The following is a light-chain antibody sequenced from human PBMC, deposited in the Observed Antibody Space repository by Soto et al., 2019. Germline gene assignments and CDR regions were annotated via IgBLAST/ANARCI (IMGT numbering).Light chain of an antibody. CDR3: SSYTSSSTNYV. CDR2: EVS. CDR1: SSDVGGYNY. J-gene: IGLJ1*01. Sequence: QSALTQPASVSGSPGQSITISCTGTSSDVGGYNYVSWYQHNPGKAPKLMIYEVSNRPSGVSNRFSGSKSGNTASLTISGLQAEDEADYYCSSYTSSSTNYVFGTGTKVTVL. V-gene: IGLV2-14*01.